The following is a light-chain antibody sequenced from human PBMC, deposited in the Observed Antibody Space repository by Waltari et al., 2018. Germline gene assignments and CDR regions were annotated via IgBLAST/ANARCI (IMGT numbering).Light chain of an antibody. V-gene: IGLV2-14*03. CDR3: SSQTLDGVVL. CDR2: DVT. CDR1: YSAVDASDS. J-gene: IGLJ2*01. Sequence: QSALTQPASVSGSPGQSITISCSGIYSAVDASDSAPWYQHHPGEPPQVIIYDVTNRPSGVSDRFSASKSANRAFLTISGLQPDDEADYYCSSQTLDGVVLFGGGTKLTVL.